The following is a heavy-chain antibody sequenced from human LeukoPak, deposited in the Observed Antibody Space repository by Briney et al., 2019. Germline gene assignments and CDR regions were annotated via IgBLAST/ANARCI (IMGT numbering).Heavy chain of an antibody. J-gene: IGHJ4*02. Sequence: GGSLRLSCAASGFTFRNYAMSWARQAPGKGLEWVSTISGSGDITYYADSVKGRFTISRDNSKNTLYLQLNSLRAEDTAVYYCAKPTNIAAVLYDYWGQGTLVTVSS. CDR1: GFTFRNYA. CDR2: ISGSGDIT. CDR3: AKPTNIAAVLYDY. V-gene: IGHV3-23*01. D-gene: IGHD6-13*01.